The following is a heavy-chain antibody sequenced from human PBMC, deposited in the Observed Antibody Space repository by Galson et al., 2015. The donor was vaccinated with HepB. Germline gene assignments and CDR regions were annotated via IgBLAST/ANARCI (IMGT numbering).Heavy chain of an antibody. J-gene: IGHJ4*02. CDR1: GFTFSSYA. D-gene: IGHD3-22*01. CDR3: ARDMAYYYDSSGYYELDY. V-gene: IGHV3-30-3*01. CDR2: ISYDGSNK. Sequence: SLRLSCAASGFTFSSYAVHWVRQAPGKGLEWVAVISYDGSNKYYADSVKGRFTISRDNSKNTLYLQMNSLRAEDTAVYYCARDMAYYYDSSGYYELDYWGQGTLVTVSS.